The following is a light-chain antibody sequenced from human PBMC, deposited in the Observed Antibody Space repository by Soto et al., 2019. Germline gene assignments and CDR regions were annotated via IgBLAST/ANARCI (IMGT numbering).Light chain of an antibody. J-gene: IGLJ2*01. CDR1: NTDIGGHKY. CDR2: EVS. Sequence: QSALTQPPSASGSPGQSVTISCTGTNTDIGGHKYVSWYQHHPSKAPKLLIYEVSERPSGVPDRFSGSKSGNAASLTVSGLQADDEAMYYCSSYTGTNNFVLFGGGTKVTVL. V-gene: IGLV2-8*01. CDR3: SSYTGTNNFVL.